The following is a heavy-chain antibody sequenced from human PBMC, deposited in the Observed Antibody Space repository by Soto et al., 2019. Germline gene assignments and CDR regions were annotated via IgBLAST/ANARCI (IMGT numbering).Heavy chain of an antibody. CDR1: GYTFTSYA. CDR2: INAYNGNT. V-gene: IGHV1-3*01. D-gene: IGHD6-13*01. Sequence: EASVKVSCKSSGYTFTSYAMHCVRQAPGQRLEWMGWINAYNGNTNYSQKLQGRVTMTTDTSTSTAYMELRSLRSDDTAVYYCARVAAGTAPLWGQGTLVTVSS. J-gene: IGHJ4*02. CDR3: ARVAAGTAPL.